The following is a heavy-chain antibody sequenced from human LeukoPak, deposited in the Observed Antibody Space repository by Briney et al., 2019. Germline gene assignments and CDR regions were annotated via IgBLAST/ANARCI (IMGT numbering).Heavy chain of an antibody. V-gene: IGHV3-13*01. D-gene: IGHD3-10*01. CDR1: GFIFSSYD. Sequence: GGSLRLSCAASGFIFSSYDMHWVRQATGKGLEWVSAIGTAGDTYYPGSVKGRFTISRENAKNSLYLQMNSLRAGDTAVYYCARDAGGYYYGSGQGAFDIWGQGTMVTVSS. CDR2: IGTAGDT. CDR3: ARDAGGYYYGSGQGAFDI. J-gene: IGHJ3*02.